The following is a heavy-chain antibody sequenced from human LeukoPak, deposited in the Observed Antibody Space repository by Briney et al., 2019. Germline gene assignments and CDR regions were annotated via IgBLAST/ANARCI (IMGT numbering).Heavy chain of an antibody. D-gene: IGHD3-16*02. CDR2: INAGNGNT. V-gene: IGHV1-3*01. Sequence: ASVKVSCTASGYTFTSYAMHWVRQAPGQRLEWMGWINAGNGNTKYSQKFQGRVTITRDTSASTAYMELSSLRSEDTAVYYCARDNRAHMITFGGVIVNGWFDPWGQGTLVTVSS. CDR3: ARDNRAHMITFGGVIVNGWFDP. CDR1: GYTFTSYA. J-gene: IGHJ5*02.